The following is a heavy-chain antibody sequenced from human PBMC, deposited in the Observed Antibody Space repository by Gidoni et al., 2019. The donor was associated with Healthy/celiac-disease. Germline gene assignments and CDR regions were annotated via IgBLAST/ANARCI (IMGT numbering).Heavy chain of an antibody. CDR3: ARGVRQLLWGRYYYGMDV. CDR2: INHSGST. V-gene: IGHV4-34*01. Sequence: QVQLQQWGAGLLKPSETLSLTCAVYGGSFSGYYWSWIRQPPGKGLEWIGEINHSGSTNYHPSLKGRVTISVDTSKNQFSLKLSSVTAADTAVYYCARGVRQLLWGRYYYGMDVWGQGTTVTVSS. J-gene: IGHJ6*02. CDR1: GGSFSGYY. D-gene: IGHD6-6*01.